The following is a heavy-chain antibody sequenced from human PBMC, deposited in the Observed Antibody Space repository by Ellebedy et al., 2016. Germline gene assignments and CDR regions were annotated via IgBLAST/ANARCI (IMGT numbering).Heavy chain of an antibody. CDR2: IYPGDSDT. J-gene: IGHJ6*02. CDR1: GYSFTSYW. Sequence: GESLKISCKGSGYSFTSYWIGWVRQMPGKGLEWMGIIYPGDSDTRYSPSFQGQVTISADKSISTAYLQWSSLKASDTAMYYCARQPTPYANYYYGMDVWGQGTTVTVSS. D-gene: IGHD2-2*01. V-gene: IGHV5-51*01. CDR3: ARQPTPYANYYYGMDV.